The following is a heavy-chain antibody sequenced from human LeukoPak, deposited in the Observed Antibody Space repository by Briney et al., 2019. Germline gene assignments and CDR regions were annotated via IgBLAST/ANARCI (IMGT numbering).Heavy chain of an antibody. CDR2: ISAYNGNT. CDR3: ARGRTCSSTSCPPGY. V-gene: IGHV1-18*01. CDR1: GYTFTSYG. J-gene: IGHJ4*02. Sequence: ASVKVSCKASGYTFTSYGISWVRQAPGQGLEWMGWISAYNGNTNYAQKLQGRVTMTTDTSTSTAYMELRSLRSDDTAVYYCARGRTCSSTSCPPGYWGQGTLVTVSS. D-gene: IGHD2-2*01.